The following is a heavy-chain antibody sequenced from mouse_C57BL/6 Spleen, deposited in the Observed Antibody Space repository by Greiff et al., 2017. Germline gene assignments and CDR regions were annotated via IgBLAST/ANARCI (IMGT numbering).Heavy chain of an antibody. D-gene: IGHD2-2*01. CDR1: GYAFSSSW. V-gene: IGHV1-82*01. J-gene: IGHJ3*01. CDR2: IYPGDGDT. Sequence: VQLQQSGPELVKPGASVKISCKASGYAFSSSWMNWVKQRPGKGLEWIGRIYPGDGDTNYNGKFKGKATLTADKSSSTAYMQLSSLTSEDSAVYFCARGGYGYGEFAYWGQGTLVTVSA. CDR3: ARGGYGYGEFAY.